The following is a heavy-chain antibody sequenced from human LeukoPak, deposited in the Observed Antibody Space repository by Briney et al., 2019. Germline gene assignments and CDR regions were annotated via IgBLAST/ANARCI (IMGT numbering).Heavy chain of an antibody. CDR1: GFTFSTYA. CDR2: ISYDGSNK. Sequence: PGRSLRLSCAASGFTFSTYAMHWVRQAPGKGLEWVTVISYDGSNKYYADSVKGRFTISRDNSKNTLYLQMNNMRTEDTAVYYCARDKMISGLRNYVFDIWGQGTMVTVSS. J-gene: IGHJ3*02. D-gene: IGHD3/OR15-3a*01. CDR3: ARDKMISGLRNYVFDI. V-gene: IGHV3-30*04.